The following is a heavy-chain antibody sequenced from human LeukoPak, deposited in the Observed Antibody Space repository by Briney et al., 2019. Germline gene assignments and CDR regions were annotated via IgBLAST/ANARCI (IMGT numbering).Heavy chain of an antibody. CDR1: GFTFSSYS. D-gene: IGHD3-3*01. V-gene: IGHV3-48*01. CDR3: ARVGSTIFGVVINPLDY. J-gene: IGHJ4*02. CDR2: ISSSSSTI. Sequence: AGGSLRLSCAASGFTFSSYSMNWVRQAPGKGLEWVSYISSSSSTIYYADSVKGRFTISRDNAKNSLYLQMNSLRAEDTAAYYCARVGSTIFGVVINPLDYWGQGTLVTVSS.